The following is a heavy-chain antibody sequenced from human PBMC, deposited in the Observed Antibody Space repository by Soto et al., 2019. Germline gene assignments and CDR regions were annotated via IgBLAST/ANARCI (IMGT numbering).Heavy chain of an antibody. V-gene: IGHV4-59*08. CDR1: GGSIMSYF. J-gene: IGHJ4*02. CDR3: ARHLPGSVFGQDY. D-gene: IGHD2-15*01. Sequence: QVQLQESGPGLVKPSETLSLTCTVSGGSIMSYFWSWVRQPPGKGLEWIGQIYSSGSTYYSPSLKSRVTISVDTSENQFSLQLSSVTAADTAVYYCARHLPGSVFGQDYWGPGSQVTVSS. CDR2: IYSSGST.